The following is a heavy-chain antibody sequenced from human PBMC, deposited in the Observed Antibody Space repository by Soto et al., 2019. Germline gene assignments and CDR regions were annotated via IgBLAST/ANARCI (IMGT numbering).Heavy chain of an antibody. Sequence: SGPTLVKPTQTLTLTCTFSGFSLSTSGMCVSWIRQPPGKALEWLALIDWDDDKYYSTSLKTRLTMSKDTSKNQVVLTMTNMDPVDTATYYCARASYYYDSSGYYYFDYWGQGTLVTVSS. CDR1: GFSLSTSGMC. V-gene: IGHV2-70*01. CDR2: IDWDDDK. J-gene: IGHJ4*02. CDR3: ARASYYYDSSGYYYFDY. D-gene: IGHD3-22*01.